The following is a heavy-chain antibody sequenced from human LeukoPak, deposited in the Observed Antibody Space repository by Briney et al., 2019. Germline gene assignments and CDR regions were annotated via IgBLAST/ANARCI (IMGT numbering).Heavy chain of an antibody. J-gene: IGHJ6*03. D-gene: IGHD2-15*01. CDR3: ARCSTKIYYYYYMGV. CDR2: IYPGDSDT. V-gene: IGHV5-51*01. Sequence: GESLKISCKGSGYSFTSYWIGWVRQMPGKGLEWMGIIYPGDSDTRYSPSFQGQVTISADKSISTAYLQWSSLKASDTAMYYCARCSTKIYYYYYMGVWGKGTTVTVSS. CDR1: GYSFTSYW.